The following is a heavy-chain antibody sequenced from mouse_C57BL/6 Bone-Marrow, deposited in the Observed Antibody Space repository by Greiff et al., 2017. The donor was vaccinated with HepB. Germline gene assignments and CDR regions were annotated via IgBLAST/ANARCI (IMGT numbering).Heavy chain of an antibody. CDR2: ISDGGSYT. V-gene: IGHV5-4*01. J-gene: IGHJ4*01. D-gene: IGHD6-1*01. Sequence: DVQLVESGGGLVKPGGSLKLSCAASGFTFSSYAMSWVRQTPEKRLEWVATISDGGSYTYYPDNVKGRFTISRDNAKNNLYLQMSHLKSEDTAMYYCARDKRPSLYAMDYWGQGTSVTVSS. CDR1: GFTFSSYA. CDR3: ARDKRPSLYAMDY.